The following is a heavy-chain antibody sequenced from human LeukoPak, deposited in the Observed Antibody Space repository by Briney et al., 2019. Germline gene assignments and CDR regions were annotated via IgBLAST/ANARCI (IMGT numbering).Heavy chain of an antibody. V-gene: IGHV3-66*01. Sequence: GRSLRLSCAASGFTVSSNYMSWVRQAPGKGLEWVSVIYSGGSTYYADSVKGRFTISRDNSKNTLYLQMNSLRAEDTAVYYCARALGYYYGSGSSGWFDPWGQGTLVTVSS. J-gene: IGHJ5*02. CDR1: GFTVSSNY. CDR3: ARALGYYYGSGSSGWFDP. D-gene: IGHD3-10*01. CDR2: IYSGGST.